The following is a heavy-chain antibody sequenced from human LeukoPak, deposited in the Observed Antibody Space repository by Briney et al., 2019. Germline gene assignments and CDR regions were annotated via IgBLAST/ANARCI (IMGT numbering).Heavy chain of an antibody. CDR3: ARPGGYCSGGSCSDAFDI. Sequence: SETLSLTCTVSGGSISSYYWSWIRQPPGKGLEWIGSIYYSGSTYYNPSLKSRVTISVDTSKNQFSLMLSSVTAADTAVYYCARPGGYCSGGSCSDAFDIWGQGTMVTVSS. D-gene: IGHD2-15*01. CDR1: GGSISSYY. J-gene: IGHJ3*02. CDR2: IYYSGST. V-gene: IGHV4-59*05.